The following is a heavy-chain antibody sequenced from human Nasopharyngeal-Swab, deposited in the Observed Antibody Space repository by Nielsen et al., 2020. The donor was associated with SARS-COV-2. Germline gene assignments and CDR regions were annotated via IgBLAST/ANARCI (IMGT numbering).Heavy chain of an antibody. CDR3: ARDGYGSGSYSN. CDR2: IYYSGST. J-gene: IGHJ4*02. Sequence: RQAPGKGLEWIGYIYYSGSTYYNPSLKSRVTISVDTSKNQSSLKLSSVTAADTAVYYCARDGYGSGSYSNWGQGTLVTVSS. D-gene: IGHD3-10*01. V-gene: IGHV4-30-4*01.